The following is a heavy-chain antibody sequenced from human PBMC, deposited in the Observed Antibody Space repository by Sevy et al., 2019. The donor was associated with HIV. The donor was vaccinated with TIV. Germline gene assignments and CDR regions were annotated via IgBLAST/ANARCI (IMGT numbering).Heavy chain of an antibody. J-gene: IGHJ6*02. V-gene: IGHV1-18*01. CDR1: GYTFTSYG. CDR2: ISAYNGNT. Sequence: ASVKVSCKASGYTFTSYGISWVRQAPGQGLEWMGWISAYNGNTNYAQKLQGRVTMTTDTSTSTAYMELRSLRSDDTAVYYCARSFPYQGGPVYYYYYGMDVWGQGTTVTVSS. D-gene: IGHD2-2*01. CDR3: ARSFPYQGGPVYYYYYGMDV.